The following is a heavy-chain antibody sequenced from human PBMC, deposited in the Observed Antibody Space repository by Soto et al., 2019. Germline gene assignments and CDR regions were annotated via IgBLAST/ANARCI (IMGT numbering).Heavy chain of an antibody. Sequence: SETLSLTCTVSGGSVSSGSYYWSWIRQPPGKGLEWIGYIYYSGSTNYNPSLKSRVTISVDTSKNQFSLKLSSVTAADTAVYYCARGSDYDFWSGVRYYYGMDVWGQGTTVTVSS. J-gene: IGHJ6*02. D-gene: IGHD3-3*01. CDR3: ARGSDYDFWSGVRYYYGMDV. CDR1: GGSVSSGSYY. V-gene: IGHV4-61*01. CDR2: IYYSGST.